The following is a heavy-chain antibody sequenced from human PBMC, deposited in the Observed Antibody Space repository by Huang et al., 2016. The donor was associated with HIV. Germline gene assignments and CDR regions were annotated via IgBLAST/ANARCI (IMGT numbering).Heavy chain of an antibody. Sequence: EVLLVQSGAELKEPGESLKISCKASGYGFSSYWIGWGRQKPGKGLGWMGISDPRDSETKYIPAFDGQVTISADKSTRTAYLQWESLKAPDTAIYFCARQVDGFRSHFDFWGQGTLVSVSS. D-gene: IGHD5-18*01. CDR3: ARQVDGFRSHFDF. CDR1: GYGFSSYW. V-gene: IGHV5-51*01. J-gene: IGHJ4*02. CDR2: SDPRDSET.